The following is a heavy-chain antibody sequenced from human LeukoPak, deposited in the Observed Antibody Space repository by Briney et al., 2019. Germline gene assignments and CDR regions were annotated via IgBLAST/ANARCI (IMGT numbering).Heavy chain of an antibody. V-gene: IGHV1-69*05. Sequence: ASVKVSCKASGGTFSSYAISWVRQAPGQGLEWMGGIIPIFGIANYAQKFQGRVTITTDESTSTAYMELSSLRSEDTAVYYCARDMYEMATIGQAFDIWGQGTMVTVSS. CDR3: ARDMYEMATIGQAFDI. D-gene: IGHD5-24*01. J-gene: IGHJ3*02. CDR2: IIPIFGIA. CDR1: GGTFSSYA.